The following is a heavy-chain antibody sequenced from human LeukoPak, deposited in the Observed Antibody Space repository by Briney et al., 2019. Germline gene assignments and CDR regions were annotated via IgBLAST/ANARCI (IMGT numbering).Heavy chain of an antibody. CDR3: VGLWSDYGNNWFDP. CDR1: GGSISSSSYY. D-gene: IGHD3-3*01. J-gene: IGHJ5*02. Sequence: SETLSLTCTVSGGSISSSSYYWGWIRQPPGKGLEWIGSIYYSGTTYYNPSLKSRVTISVDTSKNQFSLKLSSVTAADTAVYYCVGLWSDYGNNWFDPWGQGTLVTVSS. V-gene: IGHV4-39*01. CDR2: IYYSGTT.